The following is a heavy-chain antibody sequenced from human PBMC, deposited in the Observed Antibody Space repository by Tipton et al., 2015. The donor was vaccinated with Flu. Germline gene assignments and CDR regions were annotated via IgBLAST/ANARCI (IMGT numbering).Heavy chain of an antibody. CDR2: INHSGST. Sequence: TLSLTCAVYGGSFSGYYWSWIRQPPGRGLEWIGEINHSGSTNYNPSLKSRVTISVDTSKNQFSQKLSSVTAADTAVYYCARGYCSGGSCSYWYFDLWGRGTLVTVSS. CDR3: ARGYCSGGSCSYWYFDL. D-gene: IGHD2-15*01. V-gene: IGHV4-34*01. J-gene: IGHJ2*01. CDR1: GGSFSGYY.